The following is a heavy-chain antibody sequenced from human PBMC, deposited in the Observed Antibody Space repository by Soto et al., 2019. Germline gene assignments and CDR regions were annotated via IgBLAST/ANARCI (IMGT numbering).Heavy chain of an antibody. CDR3: ARRGATTINNWFDP. D-gene: IGHD1-26*01. V-gene: IGHV4-59*08. CDR2: IYYSGGT. Sequence: SETLSLTCTAPGGSISSYYWSWIRQPPGKGLEWIGYIYYSGGTNYNPSLKSRVTISVDTSKNQFSLKLSSVTAADTAVYYCARRGATTINNWFDPWGQGTLVTVSS. CDR1: GGSISSYY. J-gene: IGHJ5*02.